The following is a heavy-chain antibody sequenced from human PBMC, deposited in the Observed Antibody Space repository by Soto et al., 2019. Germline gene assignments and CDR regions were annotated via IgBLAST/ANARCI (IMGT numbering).Heavy chain of an antibody. CDR1: GFTFSSYA. J-gene: IGHJ4*02. D-gene: IGHD6-13*01. CDR3: AKDPGNGGIAIYYFDD. CDR2: ISGSGGST. Sequence: GGSLRLSCAASGFTFSSYAMSWVRQAPGKGLEWVSAISGSGGSTYYADSVKGRFTISRDNSKNTLYLQMNSLRAEDTAVYYCAKDPGNGGIAIYYFDDWGQGTLVTVSS. V-gene: IGHV3-23*01.